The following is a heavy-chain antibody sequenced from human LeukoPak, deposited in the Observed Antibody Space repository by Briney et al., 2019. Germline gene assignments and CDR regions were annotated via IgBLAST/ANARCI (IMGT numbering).Heavy chain of an antibody. Sequence: SETLPLTCTVSGGSISSRSYYWGWIRQPPGKGLEWIGSIYYSGSTYYNPSLKSRVTISVDTSKNQFSLKLSSVTAADTAVYYCARHRGYSSSYFDYWGQGTLVTVSS. CDR3: ARHRGYSSSYFDY. V-gene: IGHV4-39*01. CDR1: GGSISSRSYY. CDR2: IYYSGST. J-gene: IGHJ4*02. D-gene: IGHD6-13*01.